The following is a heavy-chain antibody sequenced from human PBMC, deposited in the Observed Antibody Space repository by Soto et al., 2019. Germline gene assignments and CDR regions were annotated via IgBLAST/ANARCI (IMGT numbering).Heavy chain of an antibody. CDR1: GFTFSSYW. CDR3: ARDQGYCSDGSCYVAGY. V-gene: IGHV3-74*01. D-gene: IGHD2-15*01. Sequence: EVQLVESGGGLVQPGGSQRLSCAASGFTFSSYWMHWVRQAPGKGLVWVSRINSDGSSTSYADSVKGRFTISRDNAKNTLYLQMNSLRDEDTAVYYCARDQGYCSDGSCYVAGYWGQGTLVTVSS. J-gene: IGHJ4*02. CDR2: INSDGSST.